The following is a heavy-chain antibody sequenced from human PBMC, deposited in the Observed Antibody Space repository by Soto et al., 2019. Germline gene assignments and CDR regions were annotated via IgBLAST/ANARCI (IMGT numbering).Heavy chain of an antibody. J-gene: IGHJ4*02. Sequence: AGGSLRLSCAASGFTFSSYAMSWVRQAPGKGLEWVSLISGSGGGTYYADSVKGRFTISRDNSKNTLYLQMNSLRAEDTAVFYCAKHLSNGSPDYWGQGTLVTVSS. CDR1: GFTFSSYA. V-gene: IGHV3-23*01. D-gene: IGHD2-15*01. CDR3: AKHLSNGSPDY. CDR2: ISGSGGGT.